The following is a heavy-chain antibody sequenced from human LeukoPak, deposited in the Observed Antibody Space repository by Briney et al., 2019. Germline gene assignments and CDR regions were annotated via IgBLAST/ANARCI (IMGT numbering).Heavy chain of an antibody. J-gene: IGHJ4*02. D-gene: IGHD2-2*01. V-gene: IGHV3-48*01. CDR1: GITFSSYS. CDR2: ISTSSSTI. CDR3: APGYCTTTSCSHYFDY. Sequence: GGSLRLSCAVSGITFSSYSMNWVRQAPGKGLEWVSYISTSSSTIYYADSVKGRFTISRDNAKNSLYLQMSSLRAEDTAVYYCAPGYCTTTSCSHYFDYWGQGTLVTVSS.